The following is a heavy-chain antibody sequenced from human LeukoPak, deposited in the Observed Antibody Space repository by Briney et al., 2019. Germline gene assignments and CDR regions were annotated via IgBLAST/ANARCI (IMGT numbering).Heavy chain of an antibody. J-gene: IGHJ3*01. V-gene: IGHV1-58*01. CDR1: GFTSTGST. CDR2: IVVGSGNT. CDR3: AAGRDLQIFAALDF. Sequence: TSVKVSCKASGFTSTGSTLQWVRQARGQHLEWIAWIVVGSGNTNYAQKFQERLILTRDMATRTVYMELSSLSSEDTAVYYCAAGRDLQIFAALDFWGQGTMVTVSS. D-gene: IGHD3-3*01.